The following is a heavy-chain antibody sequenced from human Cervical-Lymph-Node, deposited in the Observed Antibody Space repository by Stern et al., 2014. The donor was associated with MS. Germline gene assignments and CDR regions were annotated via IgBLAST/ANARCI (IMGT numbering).Heavy chain of an antibody. Sequence: VQLVQSGAEVKKPGSSVKVSCKASGGTFSSYAISWVRQAPGQGLEWMGGIIPIFGTANYAQNFQGRVTITAAESTSTAYMELSSLRSEDTAVYYCAKDGRNGYNYYYYYGMDVWGQGTTVTVSS. CDR2: IIPIFGTA. V-gene: IGHV1-69*01. CDR1: GGTFSSYA. J-gene: IGHJ6*02. CDR3: AKDGRNGYNYYYYYGMDV. D-gene: IGHD5-24*01.